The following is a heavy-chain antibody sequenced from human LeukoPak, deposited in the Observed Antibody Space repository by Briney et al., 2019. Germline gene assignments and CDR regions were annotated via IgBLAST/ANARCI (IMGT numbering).Heavy chain of an antibody. CDR2: MNPNSGNA. J-gene: IGHJ6*02. D-gene: IGHD2-15*01. CDR3: ARVVAAAHYYGMDV. V-gene: IGHV1-8*01. CDR1: GYTFTSYD. Sequence: GASVKVSFKASGYTFTSYDINWVRQAPGQGLEWMGWMNPNSGNAGYAQKFQGRVTMTRNTSISTAYMELSSLRSEDTAVYYCARVVAAAHYYGMDVWGQGTTVTVSS.